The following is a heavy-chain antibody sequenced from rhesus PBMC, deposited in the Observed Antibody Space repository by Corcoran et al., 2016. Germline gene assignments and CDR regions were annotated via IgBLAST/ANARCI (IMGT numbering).Heavy chain of an antibody. D-gene: IGHD4-29*01. V-gene: IGHV4-122*02. CDR2: ITYSGSP. CDR3: ARDYGSRFDY. J-gene: IGHJ4*01. Sequence: QVQLQESGPGLVKPSETLSLTCAVSGGSISSGYYYWSWIRQPPGKGLEWIGYITYSGSPSYNPSLKSRVTISRDTSKNQLSLKLSSVTAADTAVYYCARDYGSRFDYWGQGVLVTVSS. CDR1: GGSISSGYYY.